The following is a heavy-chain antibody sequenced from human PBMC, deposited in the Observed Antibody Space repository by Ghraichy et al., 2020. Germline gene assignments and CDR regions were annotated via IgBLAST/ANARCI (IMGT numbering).Heavy chain of an antibody. V-gene: IGHV3-21*01. Sequence: GESLRLSCAASGFTFSSYSMNWVRQAPGKGLEWVSSISSSSSYIYYADSVKGRFTISRDNAKNSLYLQMNSLRAEDTAVYYCARDLPPYYGSGRQYYYYGMDVWGQGTTVTVSS. CDR1: GFTFSSYS. J-gene: IGHJ6*02. CDR2: ISSSSSYI. D-gene: IGHD3-10*01. CDR3: ARDLPPYYGSGRQYYYYGMDV.